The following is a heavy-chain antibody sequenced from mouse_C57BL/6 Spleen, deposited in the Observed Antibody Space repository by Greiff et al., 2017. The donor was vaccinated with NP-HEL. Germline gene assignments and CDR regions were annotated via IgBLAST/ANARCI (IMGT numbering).Heavy chain of an antibody. CDR2: IDPETGGT. CDR1: GYTFTDYE. J-gene: IGHJ1*03. CDR3: TRSLYYYGSSGYFDV. D-gene: IGHD1-1*01. Sequence: QVHVKQPGAELVRPGASVTLSCKASGYTFTDYEMHWVKQTPVHGLEWIGAIDPETGGTAYNQKFKGKAILTADKSSSTAYMELRSLTSEDSAVYYCTRSLYYYGSSGYFDVWGTGTTVTVSS. V-gene: IGHV1-15*01.